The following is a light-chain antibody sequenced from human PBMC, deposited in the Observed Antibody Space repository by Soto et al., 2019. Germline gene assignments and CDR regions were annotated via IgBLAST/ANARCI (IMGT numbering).Light chain of an antibody. V-gene: IGLV2-11*01. CDR3: SSYAGSYTLV. J-gene: IGLJ2*01. CDR1: SNDVGGYNF. Sequence: QSALTQPRSVSGSPGQSVTISCTGTSNDVGGYNFVSWYQQHPGKVPTLFIYDVSRRPSGVPDRFSGSKSGNTASLTISGLQAEDEADYYCSSYAGSYTLVFGGGTKVTVL. CDR2: DVS.